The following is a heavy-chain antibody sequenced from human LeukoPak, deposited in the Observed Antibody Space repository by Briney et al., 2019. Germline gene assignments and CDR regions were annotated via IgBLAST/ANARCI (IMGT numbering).Heavy chain of an antibody. CDR2: VYYSGST. V-gene: IGHV4-39*07. Sequence: SETLSLTCTVSGGSISSSSYYWGWIRQPPGKGLEWIGSVYYSGSTNYNPSLKSRVTISVDTSKNQFSLKLSSVTAADTAVYYCARAWGSGWYLGGYYYFDYWGQGTLVTVSS. CDR3: ARAWGSGWYLGGYYYFDY. D-gene: IGHD6-19*01. CDR1: GGSISSSSYY. J-gene: IGHJ4*02.